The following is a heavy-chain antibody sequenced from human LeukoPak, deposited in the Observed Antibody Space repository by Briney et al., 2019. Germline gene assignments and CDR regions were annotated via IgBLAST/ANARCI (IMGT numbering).Heavy chain of an antibody. CDR1: GYTFTGYY. D-gene: IGHD5-24*01. CDR3: ARDKGGYKVFDY. J-gene: IGHJ4*02. V-gene: IGHV1-2*04. CDR2: INPNSGGT. Sequence: ASVTVSFTASGYTFTGYYMHWVRQAPGQGLEWMGWINPNSGGTNYAQKFQGWVTMTRDTSISTAYMELSRLRSDDTAVYYCARDKGGYKVFDYWGQGTLVTVSS.